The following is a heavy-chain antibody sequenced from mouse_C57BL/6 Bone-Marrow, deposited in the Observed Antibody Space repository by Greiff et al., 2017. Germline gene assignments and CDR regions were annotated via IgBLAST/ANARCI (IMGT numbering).Heavy chain of an antibody. V-gene: IGHV1-64*01. D-gene: IGHD1-1*01. CDR1: GYTFTSYW. Sequence: QVQLQQPGAELVKPGASVKLSCKASGYTFTSYWMHWVKQRPGQGLEWIGMIHPNSGSTNYNEKFKSKATLTVDKSSSTAYMQLLSLTSEDSAVYYCAREPLGYYYGSSYDYWGQGTTLTVSS. CDR2: IHPNSGST. J-gene: IGHJ2*01. CDR3: AREPLGYYYGSSYDY.